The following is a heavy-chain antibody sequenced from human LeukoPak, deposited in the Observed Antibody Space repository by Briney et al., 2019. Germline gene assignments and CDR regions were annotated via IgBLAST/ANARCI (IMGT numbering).Heavy chain of an antibody. V-gene: IGHV3-53*01. Sequence: QSGGSLRLSCAASGFTVSSNYMSWVRQAPGKGLEWVSVIYSGGSTYYADSVKGRFTISRDNSKNMLFLQMNSLRVEDTAVYYCAKDGAAGTEYYFDLWGRGTLVTVSS. J-gene: IGHJ2*01. D-gene: IGHD6-13*01. CDR1: GFTVSSNY. CDR2: IYSGGST. CDR3: AKDGAAGTEYYFDL.